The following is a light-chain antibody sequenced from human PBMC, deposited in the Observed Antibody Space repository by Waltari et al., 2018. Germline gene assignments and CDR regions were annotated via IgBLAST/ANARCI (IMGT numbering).Light chain of an antibody. CDR1: SSDFGNYNR. J-gene: IGLJ3*02. Sequence: QSALTQPPSVSGSPGQSVTISCTATSSDFGNYNRVSWYQQSPGTAPKHMIYDVTNRSSGVLHRCSGSKSGNTASLTISGLRAEDEADYYCSSPTTIITWVFGGGTKLTVL. CDR3: SSPTTIITWV. V-gene: IGLV2-18*02. CDR2: DVT.